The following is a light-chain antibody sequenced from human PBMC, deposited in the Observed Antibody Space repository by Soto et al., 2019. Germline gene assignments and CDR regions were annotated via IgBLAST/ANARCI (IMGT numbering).Light chain of an antibody. J-gene: IGLJ1*01. CDR3: CSYAGSSTARLYV. Sequence: QSALTQPASVSGSPGQSITISCTGTSSDVGSYNLVSWYQQHPGKAPKLMIYEVSERPSGVSNRFSGSKSGNTASLTISGLQAEDEADYYCCSYAGSSTARLYVFGTGTKVTVL. V-gene: IGLV2-23*02. CDR2: EVS. CDR1: SSDVGSYNL.